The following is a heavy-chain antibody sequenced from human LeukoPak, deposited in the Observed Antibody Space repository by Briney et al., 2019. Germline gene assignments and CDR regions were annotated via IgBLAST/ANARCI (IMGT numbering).Heavy chain of an antibody. Sequence: PSETLSLTCTVSGGSISIDSYYWGWVRQPPGKGLEWIGSIYYSGSTYYNPSLKSRITMIVDTSKNQFSLKLSSVTAADTAVYYCARPIRSGYKTDWFDPWGQGTLVTVSS. V-gene: IGHV4-39*01. CDR3: ARPIRSGYKTDWFDP. CDR1: GGSISIDSYY. CDR2: IYYSGST. J-gene: IGHJ5*02. D-gene: IGHD3-3*01.